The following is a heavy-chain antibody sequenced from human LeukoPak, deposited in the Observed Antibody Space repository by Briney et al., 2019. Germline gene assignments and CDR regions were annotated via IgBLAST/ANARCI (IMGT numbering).Heavy chain of an antibody. CDR1: GFTLSRKY. CDR3: ARAYSGSYVDY. V-gene: IGHV3-66*01. CDR2: IYSGGST. D-gene: IGHD1-26*01. J-gene: IGHJ4*02. Sequence: QAGGALRLSRAAPGFTLSRKYMSWVRPAPGEGVECVSVIYSGGSTYYADSVKGRFIISRDNSKNTIYLQMNSLRAEDTAVYYCARAYSGSYVDYWGQGTLVTVSP.